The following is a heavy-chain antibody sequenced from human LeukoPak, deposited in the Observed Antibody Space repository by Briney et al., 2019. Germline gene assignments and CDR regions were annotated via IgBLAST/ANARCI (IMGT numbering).Heavy chain of an antibody. CDR1: GGSISSYY. CDR3: ARMYYYYYGMDV. CDR2: IYYSGST. V-gene: IGHV4-59*01. J-gene: IGHJ6*02. Sequence: PSETLSFTCTVSGGSISSYYWSWIRQPPGKGLEWIGYIYYSGSTNYNPSLKSRVTISVDTSKNQFSLKLSSVTAADTAVYYCARMYYYYYGMDVWGQGTTVTVSS.